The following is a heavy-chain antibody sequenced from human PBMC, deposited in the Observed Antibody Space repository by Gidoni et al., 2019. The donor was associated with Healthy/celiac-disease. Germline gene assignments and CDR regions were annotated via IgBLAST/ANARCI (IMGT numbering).Heavy chain of an antibody. J-gene: IGHJ6*02. CDR2: ISSSSSYI. V-gene: IGHV3-21*01. CDR3: ASGDIEYSSNVNYYYYGMDV. D-gene: IGHD6-6*01. Sequence: EVQLVESGGGLVKPGGSLRLSCAASGFTFSSYSMNWVRQAPGKGLEWVSSISSSSSYIYYADSVKGRFTISRDNAKNSLYLQMNSLRAEDTAVYYCASGDIEYSSNVNYYYYGMDVWGQGTTVTVSS. CDR1: GFTFSSYS.